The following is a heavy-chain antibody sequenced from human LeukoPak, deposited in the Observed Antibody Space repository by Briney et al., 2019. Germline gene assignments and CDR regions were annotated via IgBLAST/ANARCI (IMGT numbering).Heavy chain of an antibody. V-gene: IGHV1-69*05. CDR1: GGTFSSYA. CDR2: IIPMFGTA. Sequence: GASVKVSCKASGGTFSSYAISWVRQAPGQGLEWMGRIIPMFGTANYAQKFQGRVTITTDESTSTAYMELSSLRSEDTAVYYCARVSSRLDFYDSSGYYYGWGQGTLVTVSS. J-gene: IGHJ4*02. D-gene: IGHD3-22*01. CDR3: ARVSSRLDFYDSSGYYYG.